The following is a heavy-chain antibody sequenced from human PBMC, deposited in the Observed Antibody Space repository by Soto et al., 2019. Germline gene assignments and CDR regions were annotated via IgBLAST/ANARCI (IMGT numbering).Heavy chain of an antibody. J-gene: IGHJ5*02. CDR2: IYHSGST. D-gene: IGHD3-22*01. V-gene: IGHV4-38-2*01. CDR3: ARVGPWVPYYYDSSPYTFENWFDP. CDR1: GYSISSGYY. Sequence: SETLSLTCAVSGYSISSGYYWGWIRQPPGKGLEWIGSIYHSGSTYYNPSLKSRVTISVDTSKNQFSLKLSSVTAADTAVYYCARVGPWVPYYYDSSPYTFENWFDPWGQGTLVTVSS.